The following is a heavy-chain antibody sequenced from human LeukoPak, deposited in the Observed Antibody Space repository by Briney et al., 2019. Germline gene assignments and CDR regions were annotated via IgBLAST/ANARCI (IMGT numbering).Heavy chain of an antibody. J-gene: IGHJ6*02. CDR2: IYSGGST. D-gene: IGHD2-2*03. CDR1: GFTFSSYW. V-gene: IGHV3-53*01. CDR3: ARDGYFFAMDV. Sequence: PGGSLRLSCAASGFTFSSYWMSWVRQAPGKGLEWVSVIYSGGSTYYADSVKGRFTISRDNSKNTLYLQMNSLRAEDTAVYYCARDGYFFAMDVWGQGTTVTVSS.